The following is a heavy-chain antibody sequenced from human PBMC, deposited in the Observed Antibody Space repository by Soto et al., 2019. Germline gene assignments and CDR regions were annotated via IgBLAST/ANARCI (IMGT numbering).Heavy chain of an antibody. V-gene: IGHV3-23*01. CDR1: GFTFSSYA. Sequence: HPGGSLRLSCAASGFTFSSYAMSWVHQAPGKGLEWVSAISGSGGSTYYADSVKGRFTISRDNSKNTLYLQMNSLRAEDTAVYYCAKAVFIAAAEGGYYGMDVWGQGTTVTVSS. J-gene: IGHJ6*02. CDR3: AKAVFIAAAEGGYYGMDV. CDR2: ISGSGGST. D-gene: IGHD6-13*01.